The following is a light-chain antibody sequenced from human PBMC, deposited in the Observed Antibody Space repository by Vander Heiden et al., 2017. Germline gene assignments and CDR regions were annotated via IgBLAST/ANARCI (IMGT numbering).Light chain of an antibody. J-gene: IGLJ2*01. Sequence: QSVLTPPPSTSGTPGQSVTISCSGSSSNIGSDTVNWYQQRPETTPNHLLCSNNQRPSGVPYRFSGSKSGASASLAISGLQSDDEADYYCAAWDDSLYGVVFGRGTKLTVL. V-gene: IGLV1-44*01. CDR1: SSNIGSDT. CDR2: SNN. CDR3: AAWDDSLYGVV.